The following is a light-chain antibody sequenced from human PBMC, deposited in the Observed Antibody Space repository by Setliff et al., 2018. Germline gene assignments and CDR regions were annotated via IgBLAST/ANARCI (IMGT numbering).Light chain of an antibody. J-gene: IGLJ1*01. CDR3: NAYASDTTYV. CDR1: SSDVGSYDL. Sequence: QSVLTQPASVSGSPGQSITISCSGTSSDVGSYDLVSWYQQHPGKAPKLIIYGVSDRPSGVSSRFSGSKSGNTAYLTISGLQTEDEAEYYCNAYASDTTYVFGSGTKVNVL. V-gene: IGLV2-14*03. CDR2: GVS.